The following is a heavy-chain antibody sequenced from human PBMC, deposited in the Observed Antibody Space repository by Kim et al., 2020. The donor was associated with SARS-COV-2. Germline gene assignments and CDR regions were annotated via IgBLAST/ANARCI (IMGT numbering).Heavy chain of an antibody. V-gene: IGHV3-21*01. D-gene: IGHD3-10*01. CDR2: ISSSSSYI. CDR1: GFTFSSYS. Sequence: GGSLRLSCAASGFTFSSYSMNWVRQAPGKGLEWVSSISSSSSYIYYADSVKGRFTISRDNAKNSLYLQMNSLRAEDTAVYYCARAGRGFGESYPAPFDYWGQGTLVTVSS. J-gene: IGHJ4*02. CDR3: ARAGRGFGESYPAPFDY.